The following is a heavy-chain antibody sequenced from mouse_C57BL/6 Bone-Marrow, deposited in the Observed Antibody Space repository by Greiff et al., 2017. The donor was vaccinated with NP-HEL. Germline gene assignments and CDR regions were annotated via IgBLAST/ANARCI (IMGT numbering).Heavy chain of an antibody. J-gene: IGHJ4*01. CDR1: GYTFTSYW. CDR2: IHPNSGST. Sequence: VQLQQPGAELVKPGASVKLSCKASGYTFTSYWMHWVKQRPGQGLEWIGMIHPNSGSTNYNEKFKSKATLTVDKSSSTAYMQLSSLTSEDSAVYYCASGGQGDYAMDYWGQGTSVTVSS. D-gene: IGHD3-3*01. V-gene: IGHV1-64*01. CDR3: ASGGQGDYAMDY.